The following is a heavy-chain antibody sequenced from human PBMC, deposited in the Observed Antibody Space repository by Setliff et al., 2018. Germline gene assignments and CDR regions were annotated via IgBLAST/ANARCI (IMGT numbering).Heavy chain of an antibody. CDR3: ARGKSYYYYMDV. CDR1: GNSISSDH. J-gene: IGHJ6*03. V-gene: IGHV4-4*07. Sequence: PSETLSLTCTVSGNSISSDHWSWIRQPAGKGLEWIGRIYTSGNTNYNPSLKSRVTMSVDTSKKQFSLKLSSVTAADTAVYYCARGKSYYYYMDVWGKGTTVTVS. CDR2: IYTSGNT.